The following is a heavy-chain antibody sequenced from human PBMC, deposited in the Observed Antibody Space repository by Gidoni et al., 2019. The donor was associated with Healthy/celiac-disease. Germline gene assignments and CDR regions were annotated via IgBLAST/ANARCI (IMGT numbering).Heavy chain of an antibody. CDR1: GGSISSSSYY. V-gene: IGHV4-39*01. Sequence: QLQLQESGPGLVKPSETLSLTCTVSGGSISSSSYYWGWIRQPPGKGLEWIGSIYYSGSTYYNPSLKSRVTISVDTSKNQFSLKLSSVTAADTAVYYCARGGSLYYFDYWGQGTLVTVSS. CDR3: ARGGSLYYFDY. D-gene: IGHD1-26*01. CDR2: IYYSGST. J-gene: IGHJ4*02.